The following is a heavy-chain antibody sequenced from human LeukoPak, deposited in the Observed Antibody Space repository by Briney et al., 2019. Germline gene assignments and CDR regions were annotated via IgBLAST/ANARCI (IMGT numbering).Heavy chain of an antibody. Sequence: SETLSLTCTVSGGSISSYYWSWVRQPPGKGLEWIGYIYYSGSTNYNPSLKSRVTISVDTSKNQFSLKLSSVTAADTAVYYCARVEYSSHIDYWGQGTLVTVSS. J-gene: IGHJ4*02. V-gene: IGHV4-59*01. CDR2: IYYSGST. D-gene: IGHD6-6*01. CDR1: GGSISSYY. CDR3: ARVEYSSHIDY.